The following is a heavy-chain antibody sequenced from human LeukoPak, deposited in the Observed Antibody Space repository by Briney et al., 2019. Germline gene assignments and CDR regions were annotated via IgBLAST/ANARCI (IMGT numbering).Heavy chain of an antibody. Sequence: ASETLSLTCTVSGVSISSYYWSWIRQPPGKGLEWIGYIYYSGSTNYNPSLKSRVTISVDTSKNQFSLKLSSVTAADTAVYYCARPLEMATIMGAFDIWGQGTMVTVSS. V-gene: IGHV4-59*08. J-gene: IGHJ3*02. CDR1: GVSISSYY. CDR3: ARPLEMATIMGAFDI. CDR2: IYYSGST. D-gene: IGHD5-24*01.